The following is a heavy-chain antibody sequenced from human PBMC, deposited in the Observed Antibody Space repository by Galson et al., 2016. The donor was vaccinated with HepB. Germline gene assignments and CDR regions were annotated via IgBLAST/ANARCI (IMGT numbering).Heavy chain of an antibody. CDR2: IYPGDSDT. Sequence: QSGAEVKKPGESLKISCKGSGYSFTTYWIGWVRQMPGKGLEWMGIIYPGDSDTRYSPSFRGQVTISADKSISTAYLQWRSLKASDTAMYYCARHVVVPSTMPYWFDPWGQGTLVTVSS. J-gene: IGHJ5*02. V-gene: IGHV5-51*01. CDR1: GYSFTTYW. D-gene: IGHD2-2*01. CDR3: ARHVVVPSTMPYWFDP.